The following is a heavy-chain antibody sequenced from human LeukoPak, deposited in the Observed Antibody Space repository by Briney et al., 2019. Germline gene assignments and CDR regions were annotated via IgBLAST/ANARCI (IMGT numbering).Heavy chain of an antibody. V-gene: IGHV4-39*07. CDR2: INHSGST. J-gene: IGHJ5*02. Sequence: SETLSLTCTVSGGSISSSSYYWGWIRQPPGKGLEWIGEINHSGSTNYNPSLKSRVTISVDTSKNQISLKLSSVTAADTAVYYCASLTTQNYDILTGYYGGMFDPWGQGTLVTVSS. D-gene: IGHD3-9*01. CDR3: ASLTTQNYDILTGYYGGMFDP. CDR1: GGSISSSSYY.